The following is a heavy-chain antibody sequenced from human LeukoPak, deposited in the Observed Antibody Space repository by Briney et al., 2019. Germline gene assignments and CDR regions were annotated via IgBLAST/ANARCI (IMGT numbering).Heavy chain of an antibody. Sequence: SEILSLTCTVSGGSISSYYWSWIRQPPGKVLEWIGYIYYSGSTNYNPSLKSRVTISVDTSKNQFSLKLSSVTAADTAVYYCARGGDYYDSSGYYYFQHWGQGTLVTVSS. D-gene: IGHD3-22*01. CDR3: ARGGDYYDSSGYYYFQH. CDR2: IYYSGST. CDR1: GGSISSYY. J-gene: IGHJ1*01. V-gene: IGHV4-59*01.